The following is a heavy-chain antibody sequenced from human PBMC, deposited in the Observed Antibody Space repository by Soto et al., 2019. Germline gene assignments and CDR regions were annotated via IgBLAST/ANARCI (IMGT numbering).Heavy chain of an antibody. D-gene: IGHD3-22*01. J-gene: IGHJ6*02. V-gene: IGHV3-33*01. CDR1: GFTFSSYG. CDR2: IWYDGSNK. CDR3: ARDHMYYYDSSGYWYYYYGMDV. Sequence: PGGSLRLSCAASGFTFSSYGMHWVRQAPGKGLEWVAVIWYDGSNKYYADSVKGRFTISRDNSKNTLYLQMNSLRAEDTAVYYCARDHMYYYDSSGYWYYYYGMDVWGQGTTVTVSS.